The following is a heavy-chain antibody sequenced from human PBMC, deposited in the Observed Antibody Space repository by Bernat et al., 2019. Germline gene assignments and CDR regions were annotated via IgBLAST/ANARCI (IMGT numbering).Heavy chain of an antibody. D-gene: IGHD3-9*01. Sequence: EVQLVESGGGLVKPGGSLRLSCAASGFTFSNAWMNWVRQAPGKGLEWVGRIKSKTDGGTTDYAAPVKGRFTISRDDSKNTLYLQMNSLKTEDTAVYYCTTSSGGLRYFDWLSRSVDYWGQGTLVTVSS. CDR2: IKSKTDGGTT. V-gene: IGHV3-15*07. J-gene: IGHJ4*02. CDR3: TTSSGGLRYFDWLSRSVDY. CDR1: GFTFSNAW.